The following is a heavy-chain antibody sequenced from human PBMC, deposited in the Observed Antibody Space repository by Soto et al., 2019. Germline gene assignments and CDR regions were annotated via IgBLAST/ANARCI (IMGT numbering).Heavy chain of an antibody. Sequence: ASVKVSCKASGYTFTSYYMHWVRQAPGQGLEWMGIINPSGGSTSYAQKFQGRVTMTRDTSTSTVYMELSSLRSEDTAVYYCARARDPTYYDFWRGYLNYWGQGTLVTVSS. CDR3: ARARDPTYYDFWRGYLNY. D-gene: IGHD3-3*01. CDR1: GYTFTSYY. V-gene: IGHV1-46*03. CDR2: INPSGGST. J-gene: IGHJ4*02.